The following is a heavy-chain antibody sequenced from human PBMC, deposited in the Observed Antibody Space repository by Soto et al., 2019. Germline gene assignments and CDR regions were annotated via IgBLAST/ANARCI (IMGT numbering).Heavy chain of an antibody. CDR3: ARGPRDGYSQYFQH. Sequence: QVQLVQSGAEEKKPGASVKVSCKASGYTFTSYAMHWVRQAPGQRLEWMGWINAGNGNTKYSQKFQGRVTITRDTSASTAYMGLSSLRSEETAVYYCARGPRDGYSQYFQHWGQGTLVTVSS. CDR1: GYTFTSYA. CDR2: INAGNGNT. V-gene: IGHV1-3*05. D-gene: IGHD5-18*01. J-gene: IGHJ1*01.